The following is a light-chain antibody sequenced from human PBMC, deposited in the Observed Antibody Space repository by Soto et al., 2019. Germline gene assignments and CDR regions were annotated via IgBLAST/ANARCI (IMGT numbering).Light chain of an antibody. CDR1: QNISSY. J-gene: IGKJ1*01. Sequence: IVLTRTPRTLPFSPETRANLSRRASQNISSYLIWYQQKPGQAPRLLIYDVSNRATGIPARFSGSGSVTDFTLTISSLEPEYFAVYYCQQRSNWPRTFGQGTKVDIK. CDR2: DVS. CDR3: QQRSNWPRT. V-gene: IGKV3-11*01.